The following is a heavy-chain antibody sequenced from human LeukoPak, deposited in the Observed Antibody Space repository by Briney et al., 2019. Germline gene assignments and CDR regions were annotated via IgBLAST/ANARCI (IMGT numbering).Heavy chain of an antibody. V-gene: IGHV3-30*12. D-gene: IGHD6-13*01. CDR3: ARVLYSSSWYEDYYFDF. CDR1: GFTFSSYG. CDR2: ISFDASNK. Sequence: GRSLRLSCAASGFTFSSYGMHWVRQAPGKGLEWVAIISFDASNKYYADSVKGRFTISRDNSKNTLYLQMSSLRAEDTAVYYCARVLYSSSWYEDYYFDFWGQGTLVTVSS. J-gene: IGHJ4*02.